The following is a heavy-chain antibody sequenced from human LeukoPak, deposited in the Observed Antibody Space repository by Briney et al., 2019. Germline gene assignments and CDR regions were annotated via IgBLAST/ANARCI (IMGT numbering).Heavy chain of an antibody. CDR1: GFTFTSYG. CDR2: IDTRGSYI. CDR3: ARGRSITLLRGVAMSDGFDI. Sequence: GGSLRLSCTASGFTFTSYGMNWVRQAPGKGLEWVSFIDTRGSYIYYGDSLKGRVTISRDNAKNSLYLQMNGLRAEDTAVYYCARGRSITLLRGVAMSDGFDIWGQGAMVTVSS. J-gene: IGHJ3*02. V-gene: IGHV3-21*01. D-gene: IGHD3-10*01.